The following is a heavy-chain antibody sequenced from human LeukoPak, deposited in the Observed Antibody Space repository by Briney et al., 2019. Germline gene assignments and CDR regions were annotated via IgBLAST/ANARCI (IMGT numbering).Heavy chain of an antibody. CDR3: ARDAGYYVSGSSLDY. J-gene: IGHJ4*02. V-gene: IGHV1-46*01. CDR2: IGPSGDST. CDR1: GNTFTRNY. Sequence: ASVKVSCKASGNTFTRNYIQWVRQAPGQGLEWMGIIGPSGDSTTYAQKFQGRVTMTRDTSTRTVYMELSSLRSEDTAVYYCARDAGYYVSGSSLDYWGQGTLVTVSS. D-gene: IGHD3-10*01.